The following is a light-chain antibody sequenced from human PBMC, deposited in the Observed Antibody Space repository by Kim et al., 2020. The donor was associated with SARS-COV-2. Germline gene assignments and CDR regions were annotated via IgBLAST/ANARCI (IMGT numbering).Light chain of an antibody. CDR3: QQYGSSLYT. Sequence: LSPGERATLSYRASQRVGSSYLAWYQQKPGQAPRLLIYGASSRATGIPDRFSGSGSGTDFTLTISRLEPEDFAVYYCQQYGSSLYTFGQGTKLEI. V-gene: IGKV3-20*01. J-gene: IGKJ2*01. CDR1: QRVGSSY. CDR2: GAS.